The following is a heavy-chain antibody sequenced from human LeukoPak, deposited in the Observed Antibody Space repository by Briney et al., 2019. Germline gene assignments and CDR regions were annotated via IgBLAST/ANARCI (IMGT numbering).Heavy chain of an antibody. CDR1: GFSFSDYV. CDR2: ISSSSSYI. J-gene: IGHJ4*02. CDR3: ARMTTVVTPPDY. Sequence: GRSLRLSCAASGFSFSDYVIHWVRQAPGKGLEWVSYISSSSSYIYYADSVKGRFTISRDNAKNSLYLQMNSLRAEDTAVYYCARMTTVVTPPDYWGQGILVTVST. D-gene: IGHD4-23*01. V-gene: IGHV3-21*01.